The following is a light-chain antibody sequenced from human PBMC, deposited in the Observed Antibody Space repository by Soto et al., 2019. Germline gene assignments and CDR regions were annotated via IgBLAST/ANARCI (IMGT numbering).Light chain of an antibody. CDR3: QSYDRSLRVV. Sequence: QTVVTQPPSVSGAPGQRVTISCTGSGSTIGAGYDVHWYQQLPGTAPKLLIYDNNNRPSGVPDRFSGSKSGTSASLAISGLQAEDEADYYCQSYDRSLRVVFGGGTKLTVL. V-gene: IGLV1-40*01. J-gene: IGLJ2*01. CDR2: DNN. CDR1: GSTIGAGYD.